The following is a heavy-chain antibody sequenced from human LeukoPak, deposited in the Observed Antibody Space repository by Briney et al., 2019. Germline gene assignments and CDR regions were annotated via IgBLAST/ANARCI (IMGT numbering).Heavy chain of an antibody. Sequence: ASVKVSCKASGYSFTNYAMNWVRQAPGQGLEWMGWINPNSGGTNYAQKFQGRVTMTRDTSISTAYMELSRLRSDDTAVYYCARARIAAAGSVGVWGKGTTVTVSS. J-gene: IGHJ6*04. V-gene: IGHV1-2*02. CDR3: ARARIAAAGSVGV. CDR1: GYSFTNYA. CDR2: INPNSGGT. D-gene: IGHD6-13*01.